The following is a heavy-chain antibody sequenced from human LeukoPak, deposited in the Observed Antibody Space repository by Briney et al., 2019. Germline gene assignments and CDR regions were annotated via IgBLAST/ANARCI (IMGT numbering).Heavy chain of an antibody. CDR2: ISYDGSNK. CDR3: ARDGLMIFLGNWFDP. Sequence: GGSLRLSCAASGFTFSSYAMHWVRQAPGKGLEWVAVISYDGSNKYYADSVKGRFTISRDNSKNTLYLQMNSLRAEDTAVYYCARDGLMIFLGNWFDPWGQGTLVTVSS. V-gene: IGHV3-30*01. CDR1: GFTFSSYA. D-gene: IGHD3/OR15-3a*01. J-gene: IGHJ5*02.